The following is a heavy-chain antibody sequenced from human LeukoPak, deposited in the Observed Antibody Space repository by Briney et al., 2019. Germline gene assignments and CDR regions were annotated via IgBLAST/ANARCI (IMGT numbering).Heavy chain of an antibody. Sequence: PSETLSLTCAVYGGSFSGYYWTWIRQPPGKGLEWIGEINHSGSTNYNPSLKSRVAISVDTSKNQFSLKLTSVTAADTAVYYCARARETVPIDYWGQGTLVTVSS. CDR2: INHSGST. CDR3: ARARETVPIDY. D-gene: IGHD4-11*01. CDR1: GGSFSGYY. V-gene: IGHV4-34*01. J-gene: IGHJ4*02.